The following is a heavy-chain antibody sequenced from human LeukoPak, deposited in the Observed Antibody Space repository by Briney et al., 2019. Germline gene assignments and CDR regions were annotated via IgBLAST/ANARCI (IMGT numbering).Heavy chain of an antibody. CDR2: INTSGST. V-gene: IGHV4-61*02. J-gene: IGHJ4*02. CDR3: AREGYTSSWYSGYYYFDY. D-gene: IGHD6-13*01. Sequence: SETLSLTCTVSGGSISSGSYFWTWIRQPAGKGLEWIGRINTSGSTNYNPSLKSRVTISVDTSKNQFSLKLSSVTAADTAAFYCAREGYTSSWYSGYYYFDYWGQGTLVTVSS. CDR1: GGSISSGSYF.